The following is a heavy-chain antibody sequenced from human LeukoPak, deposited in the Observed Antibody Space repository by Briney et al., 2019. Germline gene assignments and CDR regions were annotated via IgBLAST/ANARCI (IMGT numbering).Heavy chain of an antibody. J-gene: IGHJ4*02. V-gene: IGHV4-61*01. CDR3: ANSVAGIFDY. CDR2: IYYSGST. Sequence: SETLSLTCTVSGGSVSSGSYYWSWIRQPPGKGLEWIGYIYYSGSTNYNPSLKSRVTISVDTSKNQFSLKLSSVTAADTAMYYCANSVAGIFDYWGQGTLVTVSS. CDR1: GGSVSSGSYY. D-gene: IGHD6-19*01.